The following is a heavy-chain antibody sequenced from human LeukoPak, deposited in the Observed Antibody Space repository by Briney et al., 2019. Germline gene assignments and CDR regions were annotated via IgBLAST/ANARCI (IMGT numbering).Heavy chain of an antibody. Sequence: RGSLRLSCAASGFPFTNYWMIWVRQAPGKRPEWVGNINQGGSETNYVDSVKGRFSISRDNAKTSLYLQMNSLRAEDTAVYYCAKDPRRYCSGGSCYPYYFDYWGQGTLVTVSS. CDR1: GFPFTNYW. V-gene: IGHV3-7*01. D-gene: IGHD2-15*01. CDR3: AKDPRRYCSGGSCYPYYFDY. CDR2: INQGGSET. J-gene: IGHJ4*02.